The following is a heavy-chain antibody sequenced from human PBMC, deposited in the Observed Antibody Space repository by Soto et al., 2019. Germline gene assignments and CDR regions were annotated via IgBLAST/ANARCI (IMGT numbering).Heavy chain of an antibody. Sequence: QVQLVQSGAEVKKPGASVMVSCKASGYTFRDYDLNWVRQASGQGLEWMGWMNPNSGNTAYAQKFQGRVTMTRDTSINTAYMELTRLRSEDTAVYYCARRARIGKQLWLPFDYWAQGTLVTVSS. CDR3: ARRARIGKQLWLPFDY. J-gene: IGHJ4*02. CDR2: MNPNSGNT. CDR1: GYTFRDYD. V-gene: IGHV1-8*01. D-gene: IGHD5-18*01.